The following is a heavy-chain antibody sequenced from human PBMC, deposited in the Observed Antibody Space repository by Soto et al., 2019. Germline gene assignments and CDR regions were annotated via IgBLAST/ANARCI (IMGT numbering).Heavy chain of an antibody. V-gene: IGHV3-48*04. Sequence: GGSLRLSCAASGFTFSSYSMNWVRQAPGKGLEWVSYISSSSSTIYYADSVKGRFTISRDNAKNSLYLQMNSLRAEDTAVYYCARDRKAPITRFDYWGQGTLVTVSS. CDR2: ISSSSSTI. CDR3: ARDRKAPITRFDY. CDR1: GFTFSSYS. J-gene: IGHJ4*02. D-gene: IGHD1-20*01.